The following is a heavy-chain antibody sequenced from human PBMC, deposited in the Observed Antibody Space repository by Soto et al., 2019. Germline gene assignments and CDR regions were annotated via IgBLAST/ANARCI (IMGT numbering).Heavy chain of an antibody. CDR1: GFTFSSYA. CDR2: ISGSGGST. J-gene: IGHJ4*02. V-gene: IGHV3-23*01. D-gene: IGHD6-13*01. Sequence: PGGSLRLSCAASGFTFSSYAMSWVRQAPGKGLEWVSAISGSGGSTYYADSVKGRFTISRDNSKNTLYLQMNSLRAEDTAVYYRAKDPPSSSWYLGPFDYWGQGTLVTVSS. CDR3: AKDPPSSSWYLGPFDY.